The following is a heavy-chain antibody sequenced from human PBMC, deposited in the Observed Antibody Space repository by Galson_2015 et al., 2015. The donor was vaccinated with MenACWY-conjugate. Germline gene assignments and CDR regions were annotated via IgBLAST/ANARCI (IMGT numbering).Heavy chain of an antibody. CDR2: IWYDGSNK. Sequence: SLRLSCAASGFTFSSYGMHWVRQAPGKGLEWVAVIWYDGSNKYYADSVKGRFTISRDNSKNTLYLQVNSLRAEDTAVYYCARDYSNYYYGMDVWGQGTTVTVSS. V-gene: IGHV3-33*01. D-gene: IGHD4-11*01. CDR3: ARDYSNYYYGMDV. J-gene: IGHJ6*02. CDR1: GFTFSSYG.